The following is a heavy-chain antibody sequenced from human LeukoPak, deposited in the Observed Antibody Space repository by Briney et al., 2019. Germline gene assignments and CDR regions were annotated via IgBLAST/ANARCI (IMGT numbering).Heavy chain of an antibody. J-gene: IGHJ4*02. CDR1: GFSVSSKY. Sequence: GGSLRLSCAISGFSVSSKYMSWVRQAPGKGPEWVSVIYNDGSTYCADSVKGRFTISRDNSKNTLFLQMNSLRVEDTAVYYCARDQWWQFIAVAITSYFDRWGQGSLVTVSS. CDR3: ARDQWWQFIAVAITSYFDR. CDR2: IYNDGST. D-gene: IGHD6-19*01. V-gene: IGHV3-53*05.